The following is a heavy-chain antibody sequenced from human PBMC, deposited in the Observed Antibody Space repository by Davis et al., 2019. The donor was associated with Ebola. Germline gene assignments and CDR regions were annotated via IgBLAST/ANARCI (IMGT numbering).Heavy chain of an antibody. D-gene: IGHD2-8*02. J-gene: IGHJ6*02. V-gene: IGHV1-69*13. Sequence: AASVKVSCKASGGTFSTYAISWVRQAPGQGLEWMGGIIPIFGTSNYAQKFQGRVTITADESTSTAYMELSSLRSEDTAVYYCARRWLYWWSGMDVWGQGTTVTVSS. CDR3: ARRWLYWWSGMDV. CDR1: GGTFSTYA. CDR2: IIPIFGTS.